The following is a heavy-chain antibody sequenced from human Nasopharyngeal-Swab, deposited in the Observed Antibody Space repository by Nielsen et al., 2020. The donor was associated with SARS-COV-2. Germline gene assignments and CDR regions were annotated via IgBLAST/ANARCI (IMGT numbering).Heavy chain of an antibody. CDR1: GFTFSSYS. D-gene: IGHD6-6*01. CDR3: ARGAPYSSSSGDFDY. J-gene: IGHJ4*02. CDR2: ISSSSSYI. Sequence: GGSLRLSCAASGFTFSSYSMNWVRQAPGKGLEWVSSISSSSSYIYYADSVKGRFTISRDNAKNSLYLQMNSLRAEDTAVYYCARGAPYSSSSGDFDYWDQGTLVTVSS. V-gene: IGHV3-21*01.